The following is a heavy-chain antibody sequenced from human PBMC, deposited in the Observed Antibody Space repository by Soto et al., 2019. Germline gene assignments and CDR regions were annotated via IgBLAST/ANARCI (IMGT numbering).Heavy chain of an antibody. D-gene: IGHD3-16*02. V-gene: IGHV1-69*01. CDR1: GGTFNTYA. J-gene: IGHJ4*02. Sequence: QVQLVQSETEVKKPGSAVRVSCKASGGTFNTYAMNWVRQAPGQGLEWMGGILPMFDRPRYAQKFQGRVTITADEPTTTAYMELSSLRSDDTAVYYCTRSIGSGGVIGGFDYWGQGTLVTVSS. CDR3: TRSIGSGGVIGGFDY. CDR2: ILPMFDRP.